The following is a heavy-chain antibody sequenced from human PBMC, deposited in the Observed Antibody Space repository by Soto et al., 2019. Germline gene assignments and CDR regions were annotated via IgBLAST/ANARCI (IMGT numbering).Heavy chain of an antibody. Sequence: GGSLRLSCAASGFTFSSYWMSWVRQAPGKGLEWVANIKQDGSEKYYVGSVKGRFTISRDNAKNSLHLQMSSLRAEDTAVYYCAREMATVTTSPNLDYWGQGTLVTV. V-gene: IGHV3-7*01. CDR1: GFTFSSYW. D-gene: IGHD4-4*01. CDR3: AREMATVTTSPNLDY. CDR2: IKQDGSEK. J-gene: IGHJ4*02.